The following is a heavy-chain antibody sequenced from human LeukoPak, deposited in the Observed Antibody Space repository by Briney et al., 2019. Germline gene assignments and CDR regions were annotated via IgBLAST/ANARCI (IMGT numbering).Heavy chain of an antibody. CDR2: ISAYNGKT. Sequence: ASVKVSCKASGYTFTSYGISWVRQAPGQGLEWMGWISAYNGKTNYAQKLQGRVTMTTDTSTSTAYVELRSLRSDDTAVYYCARSGGRGYSYVSLLDYWGQGTLVTVSS. V-gene: IGHV1-18*01. J-gene: IGHJ4*02. CDR1: GYTFTSYG. D-gene: IGHD5-18*01. CDR3: ARSGGRGYSYVSLLDY.